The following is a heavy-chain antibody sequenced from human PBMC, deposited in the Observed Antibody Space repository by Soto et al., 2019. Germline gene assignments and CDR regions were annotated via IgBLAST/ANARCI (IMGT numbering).Heavy chain of an antibody. CDR3: AGSIAAAGMDYYYYGMDV. J-gene: IGHJ6*02. CDR2: IIPIFGTA. CDR1: GGTFSRYA. Sequence: GXSMKGSCKASGGTFSRYAISLVRHSPGQRLEWMGGIIPIFGTANYAQKFQGRVTITADESTSTAYMELSSLRSEDTAVYYCAGSIAAAGMDYYYYGMDVWGQGTTVTVSS. D-gene: IGHD6-13*01. V-gene: IGHV1-69*01.